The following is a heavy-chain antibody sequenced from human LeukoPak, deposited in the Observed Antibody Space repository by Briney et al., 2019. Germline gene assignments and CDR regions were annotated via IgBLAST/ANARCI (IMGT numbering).Heavy chain of an antibody. Sequence: PSQTLSLTCTVSGGSVSSGGYYWSWIRQHPGKGLEWIGYIYYSGSTYYNPSLKSRVTISIDTSKNQFSLKLSSVTAADTAVYYCARDRDGYNPFDYWGQGTLVTVSS. CDR2: IYYSGST. D-gene: IGHD5-24*01. CDR3: ARDRDGYNPFDY. CDR1: GGSVSSGGYY. J-gene: IGHJ4*02. V-gene: IGHV4-31*03.